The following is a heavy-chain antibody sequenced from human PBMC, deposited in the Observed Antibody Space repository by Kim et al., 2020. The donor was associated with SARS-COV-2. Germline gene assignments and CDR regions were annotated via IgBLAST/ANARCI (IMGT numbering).Heavy chain of an antibody. CDR2: IYYSGST. D-gene: IGHD2-15*01. J-gene: IGHJ4*02. Sequence: SETLSLTCTVSGDSISTDDYFWSWIRQPPGKGLEWIGYIYYSGSTYYNPSLKSRVAISVDTSKNQFSLKLSSVTAADTAVYYCAREGSGRSFDYWGQGALVTASS. V-gene: IGHV4-30-4*01. CDR3: AREGSGRSFDY. CDR1: GDSISTDDYF.